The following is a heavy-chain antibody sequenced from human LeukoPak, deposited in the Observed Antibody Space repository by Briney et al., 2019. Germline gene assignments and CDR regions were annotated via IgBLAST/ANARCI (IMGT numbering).Heavy chain of an antibody. Sequence: LSLTCTVSGGSIRSSYYYWGWIRQAPGKGLEWVAVISYDGSNKYYADSVKGRFTISRDNSKNTLYLQMNSLRAEDTAVYYCAKGQEWLPTETFDYWGQGTLVTVSS. V-gene: IGHV3-30*18. CDR3: AKGQEWLPTETFDY. J-gene: IGHJ4*02. CDR1: GGSIRS. D-gene: IGHD3-3*01. CDR2: ISYDGSNK.